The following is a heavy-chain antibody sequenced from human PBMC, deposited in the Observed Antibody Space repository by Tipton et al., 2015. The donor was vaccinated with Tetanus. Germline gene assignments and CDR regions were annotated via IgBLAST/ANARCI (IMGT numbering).Heavy chain of an antibody. CDR3: AKDLGSGKQNRKMNYYYGMDV. J-gene: IGHJ6*02. Sequence: SLRLSCAASGFTFSSYGMHWVRQAPGKGLEWVAVISYDGSNKYYADSVKGRFTISRDNSKNTLYLQMNSLRAEDTAVYYCAKDLGSGKQNRKMNYYYGMDVWGQGTTVTVSS. D-gene: IGHD3-10*01. CDR1: GFTFSSYG. CDR2: ISYDGSNK. V-gene: IGHV3-30*18.